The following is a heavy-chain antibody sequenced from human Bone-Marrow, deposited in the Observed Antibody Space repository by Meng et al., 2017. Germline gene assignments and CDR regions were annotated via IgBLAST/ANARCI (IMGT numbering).Heavy chain of an antibody. CDR2: INTDGSST. J-gene: IGHJ4*02. Sequence: EVHLVEAGGALVQPGGSLRLSCTASGFTFSSYWMHWVRQAPGKGPVWVSRINTDGSSTDYADSVKGRFTISRDNAKNTLYLQMNSLRAEDTVMYYCARFTPFDYWGQGTLVTVSS. V-gene: IGHV3-74*01. CDR3: ARFTPFDY. CDR1: GFTFSSYW.